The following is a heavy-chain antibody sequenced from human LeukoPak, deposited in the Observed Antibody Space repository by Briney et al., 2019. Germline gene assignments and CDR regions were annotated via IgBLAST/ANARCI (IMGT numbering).Heavy chain of an antibody. CDR2: ISWNSGSI. CDR1: GFTFDDYA. Sequence: GGSLRLSCAASGFTFDDYAMHWVRQAPGKGLEWVSGISWNSGSIGYADSVKGRFTISRDNAKNSLYLQMNSLRAEDTALYYCAKDRWAAAGTFDYWGQGTLVTVSS. D-gene: IGHD6-13*01. J-gene: IGHJ4*02. CDR3: AKDRWAAAGTFDY. V-gene: IGHV3-9*01.